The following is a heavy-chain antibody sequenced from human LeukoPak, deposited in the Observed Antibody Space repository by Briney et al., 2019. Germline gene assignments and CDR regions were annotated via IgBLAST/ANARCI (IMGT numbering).Heavy chain of an antibody. CDR2: ISAYNGNT. J-gene: IGHJ4*02. D-gene: IGHD5-18*01. CDR1: GYTFTSYG. CDR3: ARVEWHTAMVTGEPDY. Sequence: ASVKVSCKASGYTFTSYGISWLRQAPAQGLEWMGWISAYNGNTKYAQTLQGRVTMTTGTSTSTAYMELRSLRSDDTSVYYCARVEWHTAMVTGEPDYWGQGTLVTVSS. V-gene: IGHV1-18*01.